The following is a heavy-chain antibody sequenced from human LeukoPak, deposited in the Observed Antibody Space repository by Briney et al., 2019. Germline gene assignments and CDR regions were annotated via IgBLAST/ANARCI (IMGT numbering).Heavy chain of an antibody. CDR2: ISDSGGTT. J-gene: IGHJ4*02. Sequence: GGSLRLSCAASGFTFSSYTMTWVRQAPGKGLEWVSVISDSGGTTYYADSVKGRFTIARDNSKNTLYLQMNSLRSEDTAVYYCAKGRSGYIPDYWGQGTLVTVSS. V-gene: IGHV3-23*01. D-gene: IGHD2-2*02. CDR3: AKGRSGYIPDY. CDR1: GFTFSSYT.